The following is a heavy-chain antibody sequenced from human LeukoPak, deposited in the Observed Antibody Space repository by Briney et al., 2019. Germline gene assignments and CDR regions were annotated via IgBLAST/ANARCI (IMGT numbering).Heavy chain of an antibody. CDR1: GGTFSSYA. CDR3: ARVLGVNRPFDY. J-gene: IGHJ4*02. CDR2: IIPIFGTA. Sequence: SVRVSCKASGGTFSSYAISWVRQAPGQGLEWMGGIIPIFGTANYAQKFQGRVTITADESTSTAYMELSSLRSEDTAVYYCARVLGVNRPFDYWGQGTLVTVSS. V-gene: IGHV1-69*01. D-gene: IGHD3-3*01.